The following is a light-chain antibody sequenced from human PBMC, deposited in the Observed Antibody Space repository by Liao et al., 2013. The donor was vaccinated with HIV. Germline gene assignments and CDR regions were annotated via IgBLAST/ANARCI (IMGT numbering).Light chain of an antibody. J-gene: IGLJ2*01. CDR3: QSADSSGTYSNVV. CDR2: YNS. CDR1: NIGSKG. V-gene: IGLV3-21*01. Sequence: SYELTQPPSVSVAPGKTARITCGGNNIGSKGVHWYQQKSGQAPVLVMYYNSDRPSGIPERFSGSNSGNTATLTISGVQAEDEADYYCQSADSSGTYSNVVFGGGTKLTVL.